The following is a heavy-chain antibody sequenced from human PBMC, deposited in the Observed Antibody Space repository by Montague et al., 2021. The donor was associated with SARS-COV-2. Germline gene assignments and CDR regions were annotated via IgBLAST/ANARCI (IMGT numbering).Heavy chain of an antibody. V-gene: IGHV4-59*02. CDR3: ARGLGYTSMFRFFDY. CDR2: MYYTGTS. CDR1: GGSASGYY. Sequence: ETLSLTCAISGGSASGYYWAWIRQPPGKGLEWIGYMYYTGTSNYNPSLKSRVSMSIDTSKNHFFLNLTSVAAADTGVYYCARGLGYTSMFRFFDYWGHGAQVTVSS. D-gene: IGHD2-2*02. J-gene: IGHJ4*01.